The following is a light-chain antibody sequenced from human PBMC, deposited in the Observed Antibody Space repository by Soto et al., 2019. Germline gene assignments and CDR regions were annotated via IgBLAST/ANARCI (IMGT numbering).Light chain of an antibody. Sequence: DIQMTQSPSSLSASVGDRVTITCRASQSIYTYFNWYQQKPGKAPKLLIYTASNLQSGVPSRFSGSGSGTDFTLTISSLQPEDFATYYCQQSYKTPTFGGGTKVDIK. CDR3: QQSYKTPT. CDR2: TAS. V-gene: IGKV1-39*01. CDR1: QSIYTY. J-gene: IGKJ4*01.